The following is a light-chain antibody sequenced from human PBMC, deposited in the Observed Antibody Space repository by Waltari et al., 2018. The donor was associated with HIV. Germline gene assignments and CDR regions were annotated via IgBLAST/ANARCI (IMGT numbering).Light chain of an antibody. CDR2: NVA. CDR1: QNIKTY. Sequence: DIQMTQSPSSLSASVGDRVTITCRASQNIKTYLSWYQQKPGKAPKLLIYNVASLQSGVSSRFSGSGSGTDFTLAIDSLQPEDLATYYCQHNYSPPPTFGQGTKVEIK. V-gene: IGKV1-39*01. CDR3: QHNYSPPPT. J-gene: IGKJ1*01.